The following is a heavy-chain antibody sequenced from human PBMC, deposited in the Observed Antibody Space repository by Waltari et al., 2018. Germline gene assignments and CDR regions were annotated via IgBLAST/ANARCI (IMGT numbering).Heavy chain of an antibody. CDR2: IYHSGRP. V-gene: IGHV4-38-2*01. D-gene: IGHD1-26*01. CDR3: ARNSGNYSFFY. CDR1: GYSISSGYF. Sequence: QVQLQESGPGLVKPSETLSLTCAVSGYSISSGYFWGWIRQPPGKGLEWIGSIYHSGRPYYNPSLNSRVTISVDTSKNQFSLKLSSVTAADTAVYYCARNSGNYSFFYWGQGTLVTVSS. J-gene: IGHJ4*02.